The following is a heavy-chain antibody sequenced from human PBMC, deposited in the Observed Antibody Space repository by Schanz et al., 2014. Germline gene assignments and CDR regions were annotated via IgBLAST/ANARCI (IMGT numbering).Heavy chain of an antibody. D-gene: IGHD1-26*01. V-gene: IGHV3-43*02. J-gene: IGHJ6*02. CDR3: AKDSRGSSFDMDV. Sequence: EVHLVESGGGLVKPGGSLRLSCAASGFTFTNAWMSWVRQAPGKGLEWVSLIDRDGGHTYYADSVKGRFTISRDNSKNSLYLQMNSLRTEDTALYYCAKDSRGSSFDMDVWGQGTTVTVSS. CDR1: GFTFTNAW. CDR2: IDRDGGHT.